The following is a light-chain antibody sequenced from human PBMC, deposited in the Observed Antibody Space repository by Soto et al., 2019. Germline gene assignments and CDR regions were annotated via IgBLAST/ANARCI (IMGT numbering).Light chain of an antibody. CDR3: HHYGLSRT. Sequence: EIVLTQSPGTLSLSPGERATLSCRASQSVTSRYLAWYQQKPGQAPRLLIYEASSRATGIPDRFSGSGSGTDFPLTISRLEPEDFAVYFCHHYGLSRTFGQGTKVEIK. CDR2: EAS. V-gene: IGKV3-20*01. J-gene: IGKJ1*01. CDR1: QSVTSRY.